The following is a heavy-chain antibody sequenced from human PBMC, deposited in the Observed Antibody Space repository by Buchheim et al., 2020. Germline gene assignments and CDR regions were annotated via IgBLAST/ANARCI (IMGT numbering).Heavy chain of an antibody. CDR2: IKQDGSEK. J-gene: IGHJ5*02. CDR3: ARLGVLGSCSGGSCQNWFDP. CDR1: RFTFSNYW. V-gene: IGHV3-7*01. Sequence: EVQLVESGGGLVQPGGSLRLSCAASRFTFSNYWMSWVRQAPGQGLEWVASIKQDGSEKYYLDSVKGRFTISRDNAKNSLYLQMNSLRAEDTAVYYCARLGVLGSCSGGSCQNWFDPWGQGTL. D-gene: IGHD2-15*01.